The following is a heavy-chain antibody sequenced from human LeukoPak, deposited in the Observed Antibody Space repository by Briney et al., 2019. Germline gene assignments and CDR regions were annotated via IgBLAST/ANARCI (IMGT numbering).Heavy chain of an antibody. CDR3: ARADDIVVVPAASIDGANYYMDV. V-gene: IGHV1-69*05. Sequence: SVKVSCKASGYTFTMNGISWVRQAPGQGLEWMGGIIPIFGTANYAQKFQGRVTITTDDSTSTAYMELSSLRSEDTAVYYCARADDIVVVPAASIDGANYYMDVWGKGTTVTVSS. D-gene: IGHD2-2*01. CDR2: IIPIFGTA. CDR1: GYTFTMNG. J-gene: IGHJ6*03.